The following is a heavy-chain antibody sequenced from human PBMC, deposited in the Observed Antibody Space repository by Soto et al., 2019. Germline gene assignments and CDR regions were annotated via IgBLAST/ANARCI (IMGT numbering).Heavy chain of an antibody. V-gene: IGHV6-1*01. CDR3: ARVGIKSKYQLLNDYYYYGMDV. CDR2: TYYRSKWYN. J-gene: IGHJ6*02. D-gene: IGHD2-2*01. CDR1: GDSVSSNSAA. Sequence: SQTLSLTCAISGDSVSSNSAAWNWIRQSPSRGLEWLGRTYYRSKWYNDYAVPVKSRITINPDTSKNQFSLQLNSVTPEDTAVYYCARVGIKSKYQLLNDYYYYGMDVWGQGTTVTVSS.